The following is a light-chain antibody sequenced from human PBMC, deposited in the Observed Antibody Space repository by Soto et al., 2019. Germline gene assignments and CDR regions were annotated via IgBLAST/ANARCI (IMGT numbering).Light chain of an antibody. CDR1: RPSFGSNT. CDR2: SNI. V-gene: IGLV1-44*01. CDR3: AAWDASLGGFYV. Sequence: QSVLTQPPSASGTHAQLGTISCCRSRPSFGSNTVNWYQYLPGMAPKFLIYSNIQRPSGVPDRFSASQAGASASLALSGLQSGDEGDYYCAAWDASLGGFYVFGSGTKVTAL. J-gene: IGLJ1*01.